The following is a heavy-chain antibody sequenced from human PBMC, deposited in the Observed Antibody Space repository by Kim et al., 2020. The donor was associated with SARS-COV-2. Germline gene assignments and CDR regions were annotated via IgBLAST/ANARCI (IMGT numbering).Heavy chain of an antibody. Sequence: ASLKSRVTISVDTSKNQFALKLSSVTAADTAVYYCARHTAMVTYHAFDIWGQGTMVTVSS. J-gene: IGHJ3*02. D-gene: IGHD5-18*01. V-gene: IGHV4-61*07. CDR3: ARHTAMVTYHAFDI.